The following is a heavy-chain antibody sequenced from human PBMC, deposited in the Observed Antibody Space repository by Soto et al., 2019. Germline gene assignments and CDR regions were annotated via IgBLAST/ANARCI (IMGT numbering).Heavy chain of an antibody. Sequence: GGSLRLSCAASGFSFSSFAMNWVRQAPGKGLEWVTIISGSADSTYYADSVKGRFTISRDNSKNTLYLQMNSLRAEDTAVYYCAKGWYDGKDYWGQGTLVTVSS. CDR1: GFSFSSFA. D-gene: IGHD6-13*01. CDR3: AKGWYDGKDY. V-gene: IGHV3-23*01. CDR2: ISGSADST. J-gene: IGHJ4*02.